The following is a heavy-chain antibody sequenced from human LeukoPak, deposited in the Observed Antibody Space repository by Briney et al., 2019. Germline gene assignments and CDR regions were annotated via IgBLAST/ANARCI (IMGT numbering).Heavy chain of an antibody. J-gene: IGHJ4*02. V-gene: IGHV3-21*01. CDR3: ASALASGAKFDY. CDR1: GFTFSGYS. CDR2: ISSSSSYI. Sequence: GGSLRLSCAASGFTFSGYSMNWVRQAPGKGLEWVSSISSSSSYIYYADSVKGRFTISRDNAKNSLYLQMNSLRAEDTAVYYCASALASGAKFDYWGQGTLVTVSS. D-gene: IGHD1-26*01.